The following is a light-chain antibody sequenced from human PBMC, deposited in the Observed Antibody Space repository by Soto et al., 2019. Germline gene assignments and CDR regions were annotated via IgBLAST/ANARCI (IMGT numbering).Light chain of an antibody. Sequence: QSVLTQPASVSGSPGQSITISCTGTSSDVGGYDYVSWYQQYPGKAPKLMIYEVSNRPSGASNRFSGSKSGTTASLTISGLPAADEADYYCTTYTGSSSLSVFGTGTKVTVL. CDR1: SSDVGGYDY. CDR2: EVS. J-gene: IGLJ1*01. CDR3: TTYTGSSSLSV. V-gene: IGLV2-14*01.